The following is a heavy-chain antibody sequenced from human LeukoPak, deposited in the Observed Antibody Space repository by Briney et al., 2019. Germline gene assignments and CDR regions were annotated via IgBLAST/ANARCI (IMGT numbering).Heavy chain of an antibody. J-gene: IGHJ4*02. CDR1: GFTFSSYG. D-gene: IGHD3-3*01. Sequence: GGSLRLSCAASGFTFSSYGMHWVRQAPGKGLEWVAVISYDGSNKYYADSVKGRFTISRDNSKNTLYLQMNSLRAEDTALYYCAKGPRFLDEGIDYWGQGTLVTVSS. CDR2: ISYDGSNK. V-gene: IGHV3-30*18. CDR3: AKGPRFLDEGIDY.